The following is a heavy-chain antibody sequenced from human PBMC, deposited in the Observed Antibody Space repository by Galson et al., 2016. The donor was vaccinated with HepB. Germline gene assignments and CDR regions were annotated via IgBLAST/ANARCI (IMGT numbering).Heavy chain of an antibody. CDR1: GFSLSSSGVG. V-gene: IGHV2-5*01. CDR3: AHRPTSADYGSAIDHYFDY. CDR2: IYWNDDK. J-gene: IGHJ4*02. Sequence: PALVKPTQTLTLTCTFSGFSLSSSGVGVGWIRQSPGKALEWLALIYWNDDKRYSPSLKSRLTITKDTSKNQVVLTLTNVDPVDTATYYCAHRPTSADYGSAIDHYFDYWGQATLGTVSS. D-gene: IGHD3-10*01.